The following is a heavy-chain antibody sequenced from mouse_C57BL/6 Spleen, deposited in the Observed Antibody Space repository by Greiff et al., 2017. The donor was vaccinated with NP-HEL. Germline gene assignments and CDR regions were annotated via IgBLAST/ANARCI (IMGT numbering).Heavy chain of an antibody. CDR3: ARIYYYGRAMDY. D-gene: IGHD1-1*01. V-gene: IGHV5-17*01. J-gene: IGHJ4*01. CDR1: GFTFSDYG. Sequence: EVKVVESGGGLVKPGGSLKLSCAASGFTFSDYGMHWVRQAPEKGLEWVAYISSGSSTIYYADTVKGRFTISRDNAKNTLFLQMTSLRSEDTAMYYCARIYYYGRAMDYWGQGTSVTVSS. CDR2: ISSGSSTI.